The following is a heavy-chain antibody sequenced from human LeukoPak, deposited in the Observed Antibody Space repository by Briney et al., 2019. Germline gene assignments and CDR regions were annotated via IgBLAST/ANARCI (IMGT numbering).Heavy chain of an antibody. CDR2: IYHSGST. CDR1: GGSISSGGHY. CDR3: VTDSTVGATLLDN. D-gene: IGHD1-26*01. V-gene: IGHV4-30-2*02. Sequence: SQTLSLTCTVSGGSISSGGHYWSWIRQPPGKGLERIGFIYHSGSTYYNPSLKSRVTISVDTSKNQFSLRLTSVTAADTAVYYCVTDSTVGATLLDNWGQGTLVTVSS. J-gene: IGHJ4*02.